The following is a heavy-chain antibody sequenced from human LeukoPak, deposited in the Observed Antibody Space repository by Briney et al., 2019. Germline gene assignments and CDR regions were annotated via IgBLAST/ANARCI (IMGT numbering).Heavy chain of an antibody. CDR2: ISSSSSYI. D-gene: IGHD2-21*01. CDR3: ARELFPLYYYGMDA. CDR1: GFTVSSYS. Sequence: KSGGSLRLSCAASGFTVSSYSMNWVRQAPGKGLEWVSSISSSSSYIYYADSVKGRFTISRDNAKNSLYLQMNSLRAEDTAVYYCARELFPLYYYGMDAWGQGTTVTVSS. J-gene: IGHJ6*02. V-gene: IGHV3-21*01.